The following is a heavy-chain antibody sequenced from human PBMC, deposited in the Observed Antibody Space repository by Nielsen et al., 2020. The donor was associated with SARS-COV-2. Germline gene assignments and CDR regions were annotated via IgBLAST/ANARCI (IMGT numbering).Heavy chain of an antibody. V-gene: IGHV3-21*01. J-gene: IGHJ3*02. D-gene: IGHD4-17*01. CDR3: ARDHSLTTVTKADAFDI. CDR2: ISSSSSYI. CDR1: GFTFSSYS. Sequence: GESLKISCAASGFTFSSYSMNWVRQAPGKGLEWVSSISSSSSYIYYADSVKGRFTISRDNAKNSLYLQMNSLRAEDTAVYYCARDHSLTTVTKADAFDIWGQGTVVTVSS.